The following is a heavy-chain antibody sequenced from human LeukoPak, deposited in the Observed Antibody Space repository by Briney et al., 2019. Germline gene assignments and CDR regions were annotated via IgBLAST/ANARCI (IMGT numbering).Heavy chain of an antibody. V-gene: IGHV3-15*01. CDR3: GTVVVVAATRPYFDY. Sequence: GGSLRLSCAASGFTFSNAWMSWVRQAPGKGLEWVGRIKSKTDGGTTDYAAPVKGRFTISRDDSKNTLYLQMNSLKTEDTAVYYCGTVVVVAATRPYFDYWGQGTLVTVSS. J-gene: IGHJ4*02. D-gene: IGHD2-15*01. CDR1: GFTFSNAW. CDR2: IKSKTDGGTT.